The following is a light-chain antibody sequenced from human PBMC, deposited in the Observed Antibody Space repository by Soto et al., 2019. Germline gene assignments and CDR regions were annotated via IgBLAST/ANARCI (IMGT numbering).Light chain of an antibody. CDR2: AND. V-gene: IGLV1-40*01. J-gene: IGLJ2*01. Sequence: QAVVTQPPSVPGAPGQRLTISCAGTSSNIGAGFDVHWYQQLPGTAPKLLIYANDDRPSGVPDRFSGSTSGTSASLAITGLQAEDAADYYCQSYDNSLLAYVFGGGTKLTVL. CDR3: QSYDNSLLAYV. CDR1: SSNIGAGFD.